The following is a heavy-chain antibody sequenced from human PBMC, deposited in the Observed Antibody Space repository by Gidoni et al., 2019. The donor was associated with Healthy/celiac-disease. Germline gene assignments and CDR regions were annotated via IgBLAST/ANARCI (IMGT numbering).Heavy chain of an antibody. CDR1: GYTFTGYY. Sequence: QVLLVQSGAEVKKPGASVKVSCKASGYTFTGYYMHWVRQAPGQGLEWMGRSNPNSGGTNDAQKLQVRFTMTRDTSISTAYMELSRLRSDDTAVYYCAREEKQQLAGGDVWGQGTTVTVSS. V-gene: IGHV1-2*06. CDR2: SNPNSGGT. CDR3: AREEKQQLAGGDV. D-gene: IGHD6-13*01. J-gene: IGHJ6*02.